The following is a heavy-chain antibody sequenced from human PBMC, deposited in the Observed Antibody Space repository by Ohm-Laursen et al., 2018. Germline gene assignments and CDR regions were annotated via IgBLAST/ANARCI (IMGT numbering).Heavy chain of an antibody. V-gene: IGHV3-74*01. D-gene: IGHD2-21*01. CDR3: TKDATIVAYYFDY. CDR2: INSDGSST. CDR1: GFTFSSYW. J-gene: IGHJ4*02. Sequence: LRLSCAASGFTFSSYWMHWVRQAPGKGLVWVSRINSDGSSTSYADSVKGRFTISRDNAKNSLYLQMNSLRAEDTALYYCTKDATIVAYYFDYWGQGTLVTVSS.